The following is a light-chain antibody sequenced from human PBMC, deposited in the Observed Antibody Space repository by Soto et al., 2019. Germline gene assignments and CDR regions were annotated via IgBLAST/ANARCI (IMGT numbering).Light chain of an antibody. CDR1: QSISSW. J-gene: IGKJ1*01. Sequence: DIQMTQSPSTLSASVGDRVTITCRASQSISSWLAWYQQKPGKAPKLLIYKASSLESGVPSRFSGSGSGTDFPLTISSLQPDDFATYYCQQYNRYSWTFGQGTKVEIK. CDR2: KAS. CDR3: QQYNRYSWT. V-gene: IGKV1-5*03.